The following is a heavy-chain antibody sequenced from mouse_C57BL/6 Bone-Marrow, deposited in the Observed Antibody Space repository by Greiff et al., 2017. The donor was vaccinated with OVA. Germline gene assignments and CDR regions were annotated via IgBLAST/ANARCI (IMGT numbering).Heavy chain of an antibody. V-gene: IGHV3-8*01. J-gene: IGHJ2*01. CDR1: GYSITSDY. D-gene: IGHD2-10*01. Sequence: EVLLVESGPGLAKPSQTLSLTCSVTGYSITSDYWHWIRKFPGNKLEYMGYISYSGSTYYYPSLNSRISITRDTSKNQYYLQLNSVTTEDTATYYCARGPYSSGDWGQGTTLTVSS. CDR2: ISYSGST. CDR3: ARGPYSSGD.